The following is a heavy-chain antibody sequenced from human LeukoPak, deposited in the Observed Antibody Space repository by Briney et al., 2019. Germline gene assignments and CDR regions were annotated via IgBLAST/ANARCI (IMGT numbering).Heavy chain of an antibody. J-gene: IGHJ4*02. V-gene: IGHV1-2*02. Sequence: ASVKVSCKASGYTFTGYYMHWVRQAPGQGLEWMGWINPTSGGTNYAQKFQGRVTMTRDTSISTAYMELSRLRSDDTAVYYCAREVGDGWFGVSYYFDYWGQGTLVTVSS. CDR3: AREVGDGWFGVSYYFDY. CDR2: INPTSGGT. D-gene: IGHD3-3*01. CDR1: GYTFTGYY.